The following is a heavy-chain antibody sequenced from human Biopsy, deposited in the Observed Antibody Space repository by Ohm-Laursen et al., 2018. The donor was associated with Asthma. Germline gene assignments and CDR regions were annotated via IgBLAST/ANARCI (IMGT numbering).Heavy chain of an antibody. CDR2: LITVLGTP. D-gene: IGHD7-27*01. CDR1: GDSFSNYA. V-gene: IGHV1-69*13. J-gene: IGHJ5*02. Sequence: SVKVSCKASGDSFSNYAISWVRQALGQGLEWMGGLITVLGTPDHAQMFEGRVTITADESTSTAYMELSSLSSEDTAVYYCARGQKSPGDRWFDPWGQGTLVTVSS. CDR3: ARGQKSPGDRWFDP.